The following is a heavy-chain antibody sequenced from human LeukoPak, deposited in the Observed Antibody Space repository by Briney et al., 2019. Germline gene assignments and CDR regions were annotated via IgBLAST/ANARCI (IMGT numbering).Heavy chain of an antibody. CDR3: ARAQDCSSRSCQFDY. CDR2: IYYSGST. D-gene: IGHD2-2*01. CDR1: GGSISSGDYY. Sequence: PSETLSLTCTVSGGSISSGDYYWSWIRQPPGKGLEWIGYIYYSGSTYYNPSLKSRVTISVDTSKNQFSLKLTSVTAADTAVYYCARAQDCSSRSCQFDYWGQGTLVTVSS. J-gene: IGHJ4*02. V-gene: IGHV4-30-4*08.